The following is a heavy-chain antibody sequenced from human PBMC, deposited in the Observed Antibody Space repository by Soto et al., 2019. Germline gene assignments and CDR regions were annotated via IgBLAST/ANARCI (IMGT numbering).Heavy chain of an antibody. D-gene: IGHD4-4*01. CDR1: GVSLSSYY. CDR2: IYYSGST. J-gene: IGHJ6*03. V-gene: IGHV4-59*01. CDR3: ARFAEVSNYAYYYSYMDV. Sequence: SGTLSLTCTVSGVSLSSYYRNWVRQPPGKGLEWIGYIYYSGSTNYNPSLKSRVTISVDTSKNQFSLTLSSVTAADTAVYYCARFAEVSNYAYYYSYMDVWGKGTTVTVSS.